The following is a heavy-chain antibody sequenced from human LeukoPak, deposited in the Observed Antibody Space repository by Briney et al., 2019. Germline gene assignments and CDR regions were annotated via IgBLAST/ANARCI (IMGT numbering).Heavy chain of an antibody. CDR2: ISGSGGST. D-gene: IGHD2-2*01. CDR3: AKQIGYCSSTSCYDLLSFDY. J-gene: IGHJ4*02. Sequence: GGSLRLSCAASGFTFSSYAMSWVRQAPGKGLEWVSAISGSGGSTYYADSVKGRFIISRDNSKNTLYLQMNSLRAEDTAVYYCAKQIGYCSSTSCYDLLSFDYWGQGTLVTVSS. CDR1: GFTFSSYA. V-gene: IGHV3-23*01.